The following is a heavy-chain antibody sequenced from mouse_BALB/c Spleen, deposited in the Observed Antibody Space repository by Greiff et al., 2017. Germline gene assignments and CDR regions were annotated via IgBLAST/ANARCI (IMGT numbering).Heavy chain of an antibody. CDR3: ASAGGNAMDY. J-gene: IGHJ4*01. CDR1: GYTFTSYW. Sequence: VQLQQSGAELAKPGASVKMSCKASGYTFTSYWMHWVKQRPGQGLEWIGYINPSTGYTEYNQKFKDKATLTADKSSSTAYMQLSSLTSEDSAVYYCASAGGNAMDYWGQGTSVTVSS. CDR2: INPSTGYT. V-gene: IGHV1-7*01.